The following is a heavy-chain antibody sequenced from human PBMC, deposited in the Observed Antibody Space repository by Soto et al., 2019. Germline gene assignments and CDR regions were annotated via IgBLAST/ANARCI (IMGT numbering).Heavy chain of an antibody. D-gene: IGHD1-26*01. Sequence: SETLSLTCTVSGGSISSYYWSWIRQPPGKGLEWIGYIYYSGSTNYNPSLKSRVTISVDTSKNQFSLKLSSVTAADTAVYYCARGLVGATFGWFDPWGQGTLVTVSS. CDR3: ARGLVGATFGWFDP. J-gene: IGHJ5*02. CDR1: GGSISSYY. V-gene: IGHV4-59*08. CDR2: IYYSGST.